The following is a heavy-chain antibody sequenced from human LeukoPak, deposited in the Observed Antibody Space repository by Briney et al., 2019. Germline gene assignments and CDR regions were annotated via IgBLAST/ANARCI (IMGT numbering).Heavy chain of an antibody. J-gene: IGHJ4*02. Sequence: GGSLRLSCGASGLTLATYWMHWVRQVPGKGLEWVSRINSDGSWTTYADSVKGRFTVSRDNDKNMLYLQMNSLRPEDTAVYHCARSAYCGTNCHYHFESWGQGTLVIVSS. CDR2: INSDGSWT. D-gene: IGHD4/OR15-4a*01. CDR3: ARSAYCGTNCHYHFES. V-gene: IGHV3-74*03. CDR1: GLTLATYW.